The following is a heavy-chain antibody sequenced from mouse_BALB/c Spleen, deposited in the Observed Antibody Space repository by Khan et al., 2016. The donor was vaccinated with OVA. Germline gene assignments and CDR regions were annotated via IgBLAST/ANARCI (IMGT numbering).Heavy chain of an antibody. CDR1: GYTFTTYT. Sequence: QVQLQQPGAELARPGASVKMSCKASGYTFTTYTIHWVKQRPGQGLEWIGYIIPSNDYTNYNQKFKDRATLTADKSSSTAYMQLSSLTSEDSAVYDCVREGAYYRSDGWFAYWGQGTLVTVSA. V-gene: IGHV1-4*01. J-gene: IGHJ3*01. CDR3: VREGAYYRSDGWFAY. CDR2: IIPSNDYT. D-gene: IGHD2-14*01.